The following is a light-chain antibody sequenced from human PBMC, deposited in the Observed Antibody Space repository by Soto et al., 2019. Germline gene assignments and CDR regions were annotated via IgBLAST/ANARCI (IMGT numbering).Light chain of an antibody. CDR2: TAS. Sequence: DIQMTQSPSTLSGSVGDRVTITCRASQTISSWVAWYQQKPGKAPKLLIYTASTLKSGVPSRFSGSGSGTEFPLTISSLQPDDFATYYCQHYNSYSEAFGQGTKVDIK. J-gene: IGKJ1*01. CDR1: QTISSW. V-gene: IGKV1-5*03. CDR3: QHYNSYSEA.